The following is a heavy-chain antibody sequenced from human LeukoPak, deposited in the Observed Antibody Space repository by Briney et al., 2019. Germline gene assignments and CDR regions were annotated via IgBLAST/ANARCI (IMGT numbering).Heavy chain of an antibody. Sequence: PGGSLRLSCAASGFTFSSYSMNWVRQAPGKGLEWVSYISSSSGIAYYADSVKGRFTISRDNAKNSLYLQVNSLRDEDTAVYYCARGYFDSSGYYHLGYWGQGTLVTVSS. CDR2: ISSSSGIA. J-gene: IGHJ4*02. CDR3: ARGYFDSSGYYHLGY. D-gene: IGHD3-22*01. CDR1: GFTFSSYS. V-gene: IGHV3-48*02.